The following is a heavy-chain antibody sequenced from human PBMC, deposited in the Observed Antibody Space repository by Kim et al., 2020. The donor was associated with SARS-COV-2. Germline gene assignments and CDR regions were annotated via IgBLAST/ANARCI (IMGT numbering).Heavy chain of an antibody. CDR2: INHSGST. Sequence: SETLSLTCAVYGGSFSGYYWSWIRQPPGKGLEWIGEINHSGSTNYNPSLKSRVTISVDTSKNQFSLKLSSVTAADTAVYYCARGCSSGWLTIPYGMDVWGQGTTVTVSS. D-gene: IGHD6-19*01. J-gene: IGHJ6*02. CDR1: GGSFSGYY. CDR3: ARGCSSGWLTIPYGMDV. V-gene: IGHV4-34*01.